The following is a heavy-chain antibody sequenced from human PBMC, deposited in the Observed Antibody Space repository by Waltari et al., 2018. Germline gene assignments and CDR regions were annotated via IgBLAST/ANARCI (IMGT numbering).Heavy chain of an antibody. V-gene: IGHV3-23*04. J-gene: IGHJ4*02. CDR3: ASAPRPEVSAPFDF. CDR2: ISGIGDIT. CDR1: GFPFSSFT. D-gene: IGHD2-8*01. Sequence: EVQLVESGGGLVQPGGFLRLSCAGSGFPFSSFTRHGVRQAPGKGLEWVSGISGIGDITSYADSVKGRFTISRDTSKNTLYLLLNSLRPGDTAIYYCASAPRPEVSAPFDFWGRGTLVTVSS.